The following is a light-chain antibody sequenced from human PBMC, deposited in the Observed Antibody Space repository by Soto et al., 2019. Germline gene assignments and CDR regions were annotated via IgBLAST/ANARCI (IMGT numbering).Light chain of an antibody. J-gene: IGKJ5*01. CDR1: QSISRN. V-gene: IGKV1-39*01. Sequence: DIQMTQSPSSLSASVGDRVTITCRASQSISRNLNWYQHKPGKAPNLLIYAASSLQNGVPSRFSGGGGGTEFTRSISILRPGGFGTYDYQRSYATASITFGQGTRLEIK. CDR2: AAS. CDR3: QRSYATASIT.